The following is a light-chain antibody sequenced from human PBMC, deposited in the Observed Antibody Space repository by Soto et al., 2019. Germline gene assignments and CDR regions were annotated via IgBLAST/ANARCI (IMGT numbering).Light chain of an antibody. Sequence: QSVLTQPPSVSGAPGQRVTISCTGSSSNIGAGYDVHWYQQVPGTAPKLLIYGSTNRPSGVPDRFSGSKSGTSASLAITGLQAEDEADYYCQSYDRSLGGNYVFGTGTKVTVL. CDR1: SSNIGAGYD. CDR3: QSYDRSLGGNYV. J-gene: IGLJ1*01. V-gene: IGLV1-40*01. CDR2: GST.